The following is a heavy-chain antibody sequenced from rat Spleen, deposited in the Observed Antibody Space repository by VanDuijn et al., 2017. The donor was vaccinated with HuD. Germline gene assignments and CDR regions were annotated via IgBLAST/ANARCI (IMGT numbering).Heavy chain of an antibody. CDR3: AKAATRMVPMEPFAY. V-gene: IGHV5-58*01. CDR1: GFTFSSYW. CDR2: INTDGGST. Sequence: VQLVESGGGLVQPGRSLKLSCVASGFTFSSYWMYWIRQAPGKGLEWVSSINTDGGSTYYPDSVKGRFTISRDNAENTVYLQMNSLRSEDTATYYCAKAATRMVPMEPFAYWGQGTLVTVSS. J-gene: IGHJ3*01. D-gene: IGHD1-12*02.